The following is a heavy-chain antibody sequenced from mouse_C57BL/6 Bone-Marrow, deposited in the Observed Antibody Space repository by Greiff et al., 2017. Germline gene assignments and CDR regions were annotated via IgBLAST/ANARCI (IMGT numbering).Heavy chain of an antibody. CDR1: GYAFTNYL. CDR3: ARSDYYYGSSPWFAY. CDR2: INPGSGGT. Sequence: VQLQESGAELVRPGTSVKVSCKASGYAFTNYLIEWVKQRPGQGLEWIGVINPGSGGTNYNEKFKGKATLTADKSSSTAFMQLSSLTSEDSAVYFCARSDYYYGSSPWFAYWGQGTLVTVSA. V-gene: IGHV1-54*01. D-gene: IGHD1-1*01. J-gene: IGHJ3*01.